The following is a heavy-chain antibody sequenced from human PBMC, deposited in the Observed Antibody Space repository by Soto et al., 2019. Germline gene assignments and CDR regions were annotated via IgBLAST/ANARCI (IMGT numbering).Heavy chain of an antibody. D-gene: IGHD3-9*01. CDR1: GFTFSRYG. J-gene: IGHJ6*02. CDR3: AKVEGLIIPDGYGVDV. CDR2: ISNDGRNK. V-gene: IGHV3-30*18. Sequence: PGGSLRLSCVASGFTFSRYGMHWVRQAPGKGLEWVAVISNDGRNKYYGDSVKGRFIISRDNSKNTLYLQMNSLRADDTAVYFCAKVEGLIIPDGYGVDVWGQGTTVTVSS.